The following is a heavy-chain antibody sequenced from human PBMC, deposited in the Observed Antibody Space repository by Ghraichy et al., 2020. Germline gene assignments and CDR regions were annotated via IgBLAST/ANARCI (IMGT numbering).Heavy chain of an antibody. J-gene: IGHJ4*02. CDR3: ASKSGDTAMVDY. CDR1: GYTFTSYA. CDR2: INAGNGNT. Sequence: ASVKVSCKASGYTFTSYAMHWVRQAPGQRLEWMGWINAGNGNTKYSQKFQGRVTITRDTSASTAYMELSSLRSEDTAVYYCASKSGDTAMVDYWGQGTLVTVSS. D-gene: IGHD5-18*01. V-gene: IGHV1-3*01.